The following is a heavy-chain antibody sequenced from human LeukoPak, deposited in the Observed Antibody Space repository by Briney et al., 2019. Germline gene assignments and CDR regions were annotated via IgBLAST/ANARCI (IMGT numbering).Heavy chain of an antibody. CDR1: GFSLSTSGVG. CDR2: IYWDDDK. D-gene: IGHD3-22*01. CDR3: AADAGYYDRSAYLMDV. V-gene: IGHV2-5*02. J-gene: IGHJ6*02. Sequence: SGPTLVNPTQTLTLTCTFSGFSLSTSGVGVGWIRQPPGKALEWLALIYWDDDKRYSPSLKSRLTITKDTSKNQVVLTMTNVDPVDTATYYCAADAGYYDRSAYLMDVWGQGTTVTVSS.